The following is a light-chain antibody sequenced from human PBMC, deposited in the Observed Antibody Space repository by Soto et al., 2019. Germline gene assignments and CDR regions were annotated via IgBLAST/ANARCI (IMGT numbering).Light chain of an antibody. CDR3: QQYYDTPWT. CDR1: QSLLYNVNNKNY. Sequence: DIVMTQSPDSLAVSLGERATIKCKSSQSLLYNVNNKNYLGWYQQKAGQPPKLLLYWASYRESGVPDRFSGSGSGTDFALTISSLQAEDVAVYHCQQYYDTPWTFGQGTKVEIK. CDR2: WAS. J-gene: IGKJ1*01. V-gene: IGKV4-1*01.